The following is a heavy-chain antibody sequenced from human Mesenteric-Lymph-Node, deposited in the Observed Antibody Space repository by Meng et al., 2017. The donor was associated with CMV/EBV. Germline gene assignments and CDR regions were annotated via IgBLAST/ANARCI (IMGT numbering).Heavy chain of an antibody. V-gene: IGHV3-20*04. D-gene: IGHD3-3*01. J-gene: IGHJ4*02. Sequence: GGSLRLSCAASGFTFSTYAMSWVRQAPGKGLEWVSGINWNGGSTGYADSVKGRFTISRDNAKNSLYLQMNSLRAEDTALYYCARVGIDFWSGSYYFDHWGQGTLVTVSS. CDR1: GFTFSTYA. CDR2: INWNGGST. CDR3: ARVGIDFWSGSYYFDH.